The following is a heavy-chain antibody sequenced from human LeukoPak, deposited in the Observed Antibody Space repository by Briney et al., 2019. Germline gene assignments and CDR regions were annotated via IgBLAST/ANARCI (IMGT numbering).Heavy chain of an antibody. J-gene: IGHJ2*01. D-gene: IGHD4-17*01. V-gene: IGHV4-59*01. CDR2: IYYSGST. Sequence: PSETLSLTCTVSGGSIGSYYWSWIRQPPGKGLEWIGYIYYSGSTNYNPSLKSRVTISVDTSKNQFSLKLSSVTAADTAVYYCARDHDYGDYWYFDLWGRGTLVTVSS. CDR3: ARDHDYGDYWYFDL. CDR1: GGSIGSYY.